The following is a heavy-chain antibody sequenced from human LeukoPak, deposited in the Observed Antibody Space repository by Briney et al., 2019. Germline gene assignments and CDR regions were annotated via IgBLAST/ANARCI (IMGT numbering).Heavy chain of an antibody. CDR3: ARYSGSYSDYYYGMDV. D-gene: IGHD1-26*01. CDR1: GGSISSYY. J-gene: IGHJ6*02. V-gene: IGHV4-59*08. Sequence: PSETLSLTCTVSGGSISSYYWTWIRQPPGKGLEWIGYIYYSGSTNYNPSLKSRVTISVDTSKNQFSLKLSSVTAADTAVYYCARYSGSYSDYYYGMDVWGQGTTVTVSS. CDR2: IYYSGST.